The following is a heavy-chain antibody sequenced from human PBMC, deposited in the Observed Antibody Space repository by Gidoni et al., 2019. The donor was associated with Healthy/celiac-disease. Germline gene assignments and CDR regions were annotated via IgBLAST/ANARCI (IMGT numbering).Heavy chain of an antibody. D-gene: IGHD3-10*01. J-gene: IGHJ4*02. CDR2: ISYDGSNK. Sequence: QVQLVESGGGVVQPGRSLRLSCAASGFPFSSYGMHWVRQAPGKGLEWVAVISYDGSNKYYADSVKGRFTISRDNSKNTLYLQMNSLRAEDTAVYYCAKDHYYGSGSYYLFDYWGQGTLVTVSS. CDR1: GFPFSSYG. CDR3: AKDHYYGSGSYYLFDY. V-gene: IGHV3-30*18.